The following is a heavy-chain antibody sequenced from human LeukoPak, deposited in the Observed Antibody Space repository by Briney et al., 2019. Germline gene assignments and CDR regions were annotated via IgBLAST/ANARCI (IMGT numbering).Heavy chain of an antibody. J-gene: IGHJ4*02. V-gene: IGHV4-39*07. CDR3: ARHPGYSYAYVDY. Sequence: SETLSLTCTDSGGSLSSSSYYWGWIRQPPGKGLEWIGSIYYSGSTYYNPSLKSRVTISVDTSKNQFSLKLSSVTAADTAVYYCARHPGYSYAYVDYWGQGTLVTVSS. D-gene: IGHD5-18*01. CDR1: GGSLSSSSYY. CDR2: IYYSGST.